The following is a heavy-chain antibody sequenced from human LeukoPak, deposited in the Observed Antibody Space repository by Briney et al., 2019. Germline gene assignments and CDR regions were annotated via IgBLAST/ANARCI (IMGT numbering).Heavy chain of an antibody. J-gene: IGHJ4*02. Sequence: SVKVSCKASGGTFSSYAISWVRQAPGQGLEWMGRIIPILGIANYAQKFQGRVTTTADKSTSTAYMELSSLRSEDTAVYYCARDHPYYYDSSGYFDYWGQGTLVTVSS. D-gene: IGHD3-22*01. CDR2: IIPILGIA. CDR3: ARDHPYYYDSSGYFDY. CDR1: GGTFSSYA. V-gene: IGHV1-69*04.